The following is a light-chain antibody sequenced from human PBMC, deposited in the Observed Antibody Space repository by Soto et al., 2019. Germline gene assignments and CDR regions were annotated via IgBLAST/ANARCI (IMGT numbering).Light chain of an antibody. J-gene: IGKJ5*01. V-gene: IGKV3-20*01. CDR1: KYINTR. CDR3: HQYGISHPVT. Sequence: EILLTHSPATLSSFPGDRGTLSCRACKYINTRLAWYQHRPGQATRLIMYGASIRANGIPDRFSGSGSGTEFTLTISRLEPEDFAVYYCHQYGISHPVTFGQGTRLDIK. CDR2: GAS.